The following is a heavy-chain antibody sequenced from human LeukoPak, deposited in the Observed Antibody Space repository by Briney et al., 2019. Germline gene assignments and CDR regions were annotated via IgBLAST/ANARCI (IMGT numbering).Heavy chain of an antibody. V-gene: IGHV3-23*01. D-gene: IGHD6-6*01. CDR1: GFTFNNYA. J-gene: IGHJ4*02. CDR3: AKDRTLYSSSSYFNY. CDR2: ISGSGGST. Sequence: GGSLRLSCAASGFTFNNYAMSWVRQAPGKGLEWVSAISGSGGSTYYADSVKGRFTISRDNSKNTLYLQMNSLRAEDTAVYYCAKDRTLYSSSSYFNYWGQGTLVTVSS.